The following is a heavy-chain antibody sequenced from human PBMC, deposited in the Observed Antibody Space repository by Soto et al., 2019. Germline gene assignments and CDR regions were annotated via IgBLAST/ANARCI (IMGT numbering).Heavy chain of an antibody. V-gene: IGHV3-23*01. CDR1: AFTFSNYA. D-gene: IGHD1-26*01. CDR2: IRGSGGST. Sequence: PGGSMRLSCAAAAFTFSNYAISWVRQAPGKGLEWVSSIRGSGGSTYYADSVKGRFTISRDNSKNTLYLQMNSLRAEDTAVYYCATYSGNYERYGVYYGMDVWGQGTTVTVSS. CDR3: ATYSGNYERYGVYYGMDV. J-gene: IGHJ6*02.